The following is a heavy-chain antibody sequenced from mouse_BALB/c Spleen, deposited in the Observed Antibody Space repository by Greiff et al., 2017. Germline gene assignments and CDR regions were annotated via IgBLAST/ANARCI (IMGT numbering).Heavy chain of an antibody. CDR3: ARSGEGFAY. CDR2: INPYNGAT. CDR1: GYSFTGYY. Sequence: EVQLQQSGPELVKPGASVKISCKASGYSFTGYYMHWVKQSHVKSLEWIGRINPYNGATSYNQNFKDKASLTVDKSSSTAYMELHSLTSEDSAVYYCARSGEGFAYWGQGTLVTVSA. D-gene: IGHD4-1*01. V-gene: IGHV1-26*01. J-gene: IGHJ3*01.